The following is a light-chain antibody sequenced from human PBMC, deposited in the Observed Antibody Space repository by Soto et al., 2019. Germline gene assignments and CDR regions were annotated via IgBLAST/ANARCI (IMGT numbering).Light chain of an antibody. Sequence: EIVLTQSPATLSLSPGERATLSCRASQSVSSYLAWYQHKPGQAPRLLIYDASNRATGIPARFSGSGSGTDVTLTISSLEPEDFAVYYCQQRSNWPSWTFGQGTKVEIK. CDR2: DAS. J-gene: IGKJ1*01. CDR3: QQRSNWPSWT. CDR1: QSVSSY. V-gene: IGKV3-11*01.